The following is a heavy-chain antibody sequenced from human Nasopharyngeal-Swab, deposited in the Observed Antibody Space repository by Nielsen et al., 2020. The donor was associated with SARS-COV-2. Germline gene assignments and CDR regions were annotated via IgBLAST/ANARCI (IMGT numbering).Heavy chain of an antibody. Sequence: SETLSLTCTVSGDSIGGNNWWGWIRQPPGKGLEWIGYISYTGTSHYSPSLNSRVAMSTDRSNNQFSLKLTSLTAVATATYFCVKKRGGVSYFDYWGQGTLVTVSS. CDR2: ISYTGTS. CDR3: VKKRGGVSYFDY. D-gene: IGHD3-16*01. J-gene: IGHJ4*02. CDR1: GDSIGGNNW. V-gene: IGHV4-28*01.